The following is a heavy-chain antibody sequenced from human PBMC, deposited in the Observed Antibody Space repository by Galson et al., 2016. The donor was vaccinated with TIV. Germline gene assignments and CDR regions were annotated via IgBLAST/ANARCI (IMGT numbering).Heavy chain of an antibody. CDR3: ARFYDYLWGNFDY. CDR1: GYSFPSYW. Sequence: QSGAEVKKPGESLKISCQGSGYSFPSYWIGWVRQMPGKGLEWMGIIYPGDSDTRYSPSSQGQVTISADKSFSSAYLQWNSLKASDTAVYYCARFYDYLWGNFDYWGQGTLVTVSP. CDR2: IYPGDSDT. J-gene: IGHJ4*02. D-gene: IGHD3-16*01. V-gene: IGHV5-51*03.